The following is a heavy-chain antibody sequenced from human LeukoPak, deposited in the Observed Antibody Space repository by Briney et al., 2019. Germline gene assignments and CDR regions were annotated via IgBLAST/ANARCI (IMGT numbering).Heavy chain of an antibody. V-gene: IGHV3-23*01. CDR1: GFTFSTYA. D-gene: IGHD5-12*01. CDR3: AKTSRRNSAYDSPFDS. CDR2: VRGSGSDT. Sequence: GVSLRLSCAVSGFTFSTYAMSWVRQAPGKGLEWVSAVRGSGSDTYYADSMKGRLTISRDNSKNTLYLQMNSLRAEDTAIYYCAKTSRRNSAYDSPFDSWGQGTLVTVSS. J-gene: IGHJ4*02.